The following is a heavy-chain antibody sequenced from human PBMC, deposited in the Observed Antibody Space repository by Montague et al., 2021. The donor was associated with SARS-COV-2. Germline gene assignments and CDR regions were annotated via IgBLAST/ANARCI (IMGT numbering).Heavy chain of an antibody. V-gene: IGHV4-61*02. Sequence: TLSLTCTVSGGSISSGSYYWTWIRQPAGKGLEWIGRIYTSGSTNYNPSLKSRVTISVDRSKNQFSLKLSSVTAADTAVYYCAREEDNGSYWLRGMDVWGQGTTVTVSS. J-gene: IGHJ6*02. CDR3: AREEDNGSYWLRGMDV. D-gene: IGHD1-26*01. CDR1: GGSISSGSYY. CDR2: IYTSGST.